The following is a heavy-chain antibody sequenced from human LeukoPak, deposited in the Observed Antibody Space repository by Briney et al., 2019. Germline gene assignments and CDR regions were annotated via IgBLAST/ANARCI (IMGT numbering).Heavy chain of an antibody. CDR2: VNPNSGDT. CDR1: GYTFTSYY. CDR3: ARASGSYWWFDS. J-gene: IGHJ5*01. Sequence: ASAKVSCKTSGYTFTSYYIHWVRQAPGQGLEWMGCVNPNSGDTNYAQKFQGSVTMTRDTSISTVYMELSRLRSDDTAVYYCARASGSYWWFDSWGQGTLVTVSS. V-gene: IGHV1-2*02. D-gene: IGHD1-26*01.